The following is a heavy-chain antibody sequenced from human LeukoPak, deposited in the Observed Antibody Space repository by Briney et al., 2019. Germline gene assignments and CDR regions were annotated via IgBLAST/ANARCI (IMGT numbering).Heavy chain of an antibody. D-gene: IGHD2-2*01. CDR2: ISSSSSNI. J-gene: IGHJ4*02. CDR1: GFTFSSYS. CDR3: AVSAAHGHY. Sequence: GGSLRLSCAASGFTFSSYSMNWVRQAPGKGLEWVSSISSSSSNIYYADSVKGRFTISRDNAKNSLYLQMNSLRAEDTAVYYCAVSAAHGHYWGQGTLVTVSS. V-gene: IGHV3-21*01.